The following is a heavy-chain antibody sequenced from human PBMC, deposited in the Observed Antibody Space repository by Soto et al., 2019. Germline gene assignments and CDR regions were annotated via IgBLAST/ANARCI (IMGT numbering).Heavy chain of an antibody. CDR3: ARGRGILPIDYYMDV. V-gene: IGHV4-59*08. D-gene: IGHD2-15*01. CDR2: FYFSGSS. J-gene: IGHJ6*03. CDR1: GGSINNYY. Sequence: SETLSLTCTVSGGSINNYYWSWIRQPPGKGLGWIWFFYFSGSSNNNSSPTSQITISVDPSKNQFSLKLISVTAADTAVYYCARGRGILPIDYYMDVWGKGTTVTVSS.